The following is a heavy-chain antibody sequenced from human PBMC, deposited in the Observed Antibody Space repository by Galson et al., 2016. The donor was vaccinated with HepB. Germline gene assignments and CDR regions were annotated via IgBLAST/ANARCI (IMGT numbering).Heavy chain of an antibody. V-gene: IGHV3-30*04. CDR1: GFTFSSCA. CDR2: ISCDGSNK. Sequence: SLRLSCAASGFTFSSCAMHWVRQAPGKGLAWVAVISCDGSNKYYADSVKGRFTISRANSKNTLYLQMNSLRAEDTAVYYCARGPRWHPGRYYYGMDVWAQGTTVTVSS. CDR3: ARGPRWHPGRYYYGMDV. D-gene: IGHD3-10*01. J-gene: IGHJ6*02.